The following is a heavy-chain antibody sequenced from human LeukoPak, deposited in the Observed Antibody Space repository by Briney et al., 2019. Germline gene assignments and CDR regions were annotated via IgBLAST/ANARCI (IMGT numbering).Heavy chain of an antibody. CDR2: ISYDGSNK. CDR1: GFTFSSYA. J-gene: IGHJ4*02. V-gene: IGHV3-30-3*01. Sequence: PGRSLRLSCAASGFTFSSYAMHWVRQAPGKGLEWVAVISYDGSNKYYADSVKGRFTISRDNSKNTLYLQMNSLRAEDTAVYYCAKIVGAIYFDYWGQGTLVTVSS. CDR3: AKIVGAIYFDY. D-gene: IGHD1-26*01.